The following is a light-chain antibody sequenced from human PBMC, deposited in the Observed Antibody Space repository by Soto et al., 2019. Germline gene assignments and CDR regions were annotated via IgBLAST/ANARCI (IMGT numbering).Light chain of an antibody. V-gene: IGKV3-20*01. CDR3: QQYGSSSYA. Sequence: EIVLTQSPGTLSLAPGERATLSCRASQSVTSTYVAWYQQKSGQAPRLLIYGASIRPTGIPDRFSGSVSGADFTLTISRLEPEDFAVYYCQQYGSSSYAFGQGTKLEIK. CDR1: QSVTSTY. CDR2: GAS. J-gene: IGKJ2*01.